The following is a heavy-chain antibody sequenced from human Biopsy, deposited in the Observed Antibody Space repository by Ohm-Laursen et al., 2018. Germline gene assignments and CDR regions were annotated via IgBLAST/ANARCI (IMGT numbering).Heavy chain of an antibody. Sequence: SETLSLTCTVSGASLSSHYWSWIRQPPGKGLEWLGHFYGRGNTYYNPSLKSRVTISVAPSKNQFSLKLNAVTAADTAVYYCAKGITVYGVVLPYYFDDWGQGTLVTVSS. CDR1: GASLSSHY. D-gene: IGHD3-3*01. V-gene: IGHV4-59*11. CDR2: FYGRGNT. J-gene: IGHJ4*02. CDR3: AKGITVYGVVLPYYFDD.